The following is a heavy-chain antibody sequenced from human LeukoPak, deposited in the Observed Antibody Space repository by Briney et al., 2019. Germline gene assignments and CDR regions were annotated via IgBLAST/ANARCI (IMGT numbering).Heavy chain of an antibody. D-gene: IGHD3-10*01. Sequence: PGRSLRLSCAATGFTFSNYAIHWGRRAPGQGLEWVAFISDDGSRQHYADPVKGRFTISRDNSKNTLNLQMNSLRAEDTAVYYCVKDRTGTYTLDYWGQGTLVTVSS. CDR3: VKDRTGTYTLDY. CDR2: ISDDGSRQ. CDR1: GFTFSNYA. V-gene: IGHV3-30*18. J-gene: IGHJ4*02.